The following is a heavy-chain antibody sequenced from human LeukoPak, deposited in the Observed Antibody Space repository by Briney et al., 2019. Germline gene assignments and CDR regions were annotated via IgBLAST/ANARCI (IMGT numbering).Heavy chain of an antibody. J-gene: IGHJ3*02. CDR1: GFTFSSYS. V-gene: IGHV3-21*01. CDR3: ASQAPGAFDI. CDR2: ISSSSSYI. Sequence: GGSLRLSCAASGFTFSSYSMNWVRQAPGKGLEWVSSISSSSSYIYYADSVNGRFTISRDNAKNSLYLQMNSLRAEDTAVYYCASQAPGAFDIWGQGTMVTVSS.